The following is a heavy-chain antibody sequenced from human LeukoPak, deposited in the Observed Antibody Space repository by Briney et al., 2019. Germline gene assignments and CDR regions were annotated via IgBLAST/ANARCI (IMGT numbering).Heavy chain of an antibody. CDR2: INPSGGST. J-gene: IGHJ4*02. Sequence: ASVKVSCKTSGGTFSSYPISWVRQAPGQGLEWMGIINPSGGSTSYAQKFQGRVTMTRDTSTSTVYMELSSLRSEDTAVYYCARSHSYYYDSSGYYSDYWGQGTLVTVSS. V-gene: IGHV1-46*01. CDR1: GGTFSSYP. D-gene: IGHD3-22*01. CDR3: ARSHSYYYDSSGYYSDY.